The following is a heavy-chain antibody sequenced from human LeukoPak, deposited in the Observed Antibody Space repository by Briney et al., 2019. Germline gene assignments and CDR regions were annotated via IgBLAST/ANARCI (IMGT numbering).Heavy chain of an antibody. V-gene: IGHV1-69*05. J-gene: IGHJ6*03. CDR1: GGTFSSYA. CDR3: ARETISSSYSYMDV. CDR2: IIPIFGTA. D-gene: IGHD6-6*01. Sequence: SVKVSCKASGGTFSSYAISWVRQAPGQGLEWMGRIIPIFGTANYAQKFQGRVTITTDESTSTAYTELSSLRSEDTAVYYCARETISSSYSYMDVWGKGTTVTVSS.